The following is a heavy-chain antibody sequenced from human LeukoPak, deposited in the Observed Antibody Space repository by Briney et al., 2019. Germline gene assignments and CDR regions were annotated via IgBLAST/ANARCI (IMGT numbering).Heavy chain of an antibody. CDR2: IYYSGNT. CDR1: GASLGAGRYY. V-gene: IGHV4-39*01. CDR3: ASVRRGFGESSKYYSYYFMDV. J-gene: IGHJ6*03. Sequence: SETLSLTCTVSGASLGAGRYYWGWGRQPPGGGLGWVGNIYYSGNTYINPSLKSRVTISENTSKNKFSLKRRAVTAADTGVYSCASVRRGFGESSKYYSYYFMDVWGKGPTVTISS. D-gene: IGHD3-10*01.